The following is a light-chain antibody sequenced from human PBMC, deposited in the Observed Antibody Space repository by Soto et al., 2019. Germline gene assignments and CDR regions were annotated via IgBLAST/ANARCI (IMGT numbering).Light chain of an antibody. CDR2: DAS. J-gene: IGKJ1*01. Sequence: EIVMTQSPATLWVSPGERATIACRASQSVSSYLAWYQQKPGQAPRLLIYDASTRATGIPARFSGSGSGTEFTLTISSLQSEDFAVYYCHQYNNWPPWTFGQGTKVDIK. V-gene: IGKV3-15*01. CDR3: HQYNNWPPWT. CDR1: QSVSSY.